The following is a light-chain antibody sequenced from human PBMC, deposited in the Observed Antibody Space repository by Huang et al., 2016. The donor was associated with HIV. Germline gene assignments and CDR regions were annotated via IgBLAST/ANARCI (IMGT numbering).Light chain of an antibody. CDR3: QQSYSSLLS. Sequence: DIQMTQSPSSLSASVGDRVIMTCRASQTITIYLNWYQQRPVKAPKLLIYAASSLQSGVPSRFSGSGSGTDFTLTISSLQPEDFATYYCQQSYSSLLSFGGGTKVAIK. J-gene: IGKJ4*01. V-gene: IGKV1-39*01. CDR1: QTITIY. CDR2: AAS.